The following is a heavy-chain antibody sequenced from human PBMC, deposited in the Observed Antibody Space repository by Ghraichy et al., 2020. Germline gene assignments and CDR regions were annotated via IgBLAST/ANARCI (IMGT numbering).Heavy chain of an antibody. CDR3: ASDKTLGWGFACDI. D-gene: IGHD3-16*01. CDR2: IKQDGSEK. Sequence: GGSLRLSCAASGFTFSSYWMSWVRQAPGKGLEWVANIKQDGSEKYYVDSVKGRFTISRDNAKNSLYLQMNSLRAEDTAVYYCASDKTLGWGFACDIWGQGTMVTVSS. V-gene: IGHV3-7*03. J-gene: IGHJ3*02. CDR1: GFTFSSYW.